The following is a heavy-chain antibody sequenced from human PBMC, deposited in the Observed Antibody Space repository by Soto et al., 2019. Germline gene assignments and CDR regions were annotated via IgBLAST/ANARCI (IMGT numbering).Heavy chain of an antibody. CDR3: AKRPGAGGHFDY. D-gene: IGHD2-8*02. CDR1: GFTFSSYS. Sequence: DVQLLDSGGGLVQPEGSLRLSCAASGFTFSSYSMGWVRQGPGKGLEWVAGVSIGGSTDYAESVRGRFTIYRDNSKNTLSLQMKSLTAEDTAVYFCAKRPGAGGHFDYWGQGALVTVSS. V-gene: IGHV3-23*01. J-gene: IGHJ4*02. CDR2: VSIGGST.